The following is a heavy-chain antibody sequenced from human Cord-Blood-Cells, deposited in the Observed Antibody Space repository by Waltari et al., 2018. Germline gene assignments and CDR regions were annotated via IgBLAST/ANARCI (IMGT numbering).Heavy chain of an antibody. Sequence: EVQLVESGGGLIQPGGSLRLSCAASGFTVRSNYMRWVRQAPGKGLELVAVSLGGGRTFYASSVKGRFTISKDNSKNALYLQMNSLRAEDTAVYYCARLDSSSWSHFDYWGQGTLVTVSS. CDR2: SLGGGRT. J-gene: IGHJ4*02. D-gene: IGHD6-13*01. CDR3: ARLDSSSWSHFDY. CDR1: GFTVRSNY. V-gene: IGHV3-53*01.